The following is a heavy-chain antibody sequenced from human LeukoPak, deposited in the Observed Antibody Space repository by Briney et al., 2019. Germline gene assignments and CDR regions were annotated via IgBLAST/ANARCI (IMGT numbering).Heavy chain of an antibody. CDR1: GDYITTTNYY. V-gene: IGHV4-39*01. CDR2: VFYSGTT. Sequence: SETLSLTCNVSGDYITTTNYYWAWSRQAPGKGLEWIASVFYSGTTYYNPSLKSRVIISMDTSRKQISLRLSSVTATDTAIYYCARRSRLYKHETTGYHDSWGQGTLVTVSS. J-gene: IGHJ4*02. CDR3: ARRSRLYKHETTGYHDS. D-gene: IGHD3-9*01.